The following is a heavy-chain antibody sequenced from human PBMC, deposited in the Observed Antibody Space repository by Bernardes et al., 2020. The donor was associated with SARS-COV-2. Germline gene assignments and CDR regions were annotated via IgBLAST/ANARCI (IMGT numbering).Heavy chain of an antibody. D-gene: IGHD2-8*01. CDR1: GFTFSSYS. V-gene: IGHV3-64D*06. J-gene: IGHJ4*02. CDR3: VKFTINGGSPDC. Sequence: GGSLRLSCSASGFTFSSYSMHWVRQAPGKGLEYVSGISSDGDNKQYADSVEDRFTISRDNSRNTLYLQMRSLRPEDTALYYCVKFTINGGSPDCWGQGTLVTVSP. CDR2: ISSDGDNK.